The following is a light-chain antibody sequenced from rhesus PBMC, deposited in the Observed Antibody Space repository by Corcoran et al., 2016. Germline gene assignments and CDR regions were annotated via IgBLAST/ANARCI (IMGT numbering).Light chain of an antibody. Sequence: DIQMNQSPSSLSASVGDRVTITCQASQGISNWLAWYQQQPGKAPKLLIYAASSLQSGVPSRFSGSGSGTEFTLTISSLQPEDFATYYCQQHNSNPPTFGGGTKVGIK. CDR2: AAS. J-gene: IGKJ4*01. CDR3: QQHNSNPPT. V-gene: IGKV1-33*02. CDR1: QGISNW.